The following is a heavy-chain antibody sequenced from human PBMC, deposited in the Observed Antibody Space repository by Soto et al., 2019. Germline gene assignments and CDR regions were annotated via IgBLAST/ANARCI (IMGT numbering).Heavy chain of an antibody. Sequence: GGSLRLSCAASGFTFSSYGMHWVRQAPGKGLEWVAVISYDGSNKYYADSVKGRFTISRDNSKNTLYLQMNSLRAEDTAVYYCAKDPDYGGNPYQFDYWGQGTLVPVSS. D-gene: IGHD4-17*01. CDR1: GFTFSSYG. CDR3: AKDPDYGGNPYQFDY. J-gene: IGHJ4*02. CDR2: ISYDGSNK. V-gene: IGHV3-30*18.